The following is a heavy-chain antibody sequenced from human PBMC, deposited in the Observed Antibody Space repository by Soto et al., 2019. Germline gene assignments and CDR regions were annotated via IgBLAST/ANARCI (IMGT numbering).Heavy chain of an antibody. D-gene: IGHD3-22*01. CDR2: IIPIFGTA. CDR1: GGTFSSYA. V-gene: IGHV1-69*12. J-gene: IGHJ2*01. Sequence: QVQLVQSGAEVKKPGSSVKVSCKASGGTFSSYAISWVRQAPGQGLEWMGGIIPIFGTANYAQKFQGRVTITADESTSTDYMELSSLRSEDTAVYYCARKHNYDSSGYYWYFDLWGRGTLVTVSS. CDR3: ARKHNYDSSGYYWYFDL.